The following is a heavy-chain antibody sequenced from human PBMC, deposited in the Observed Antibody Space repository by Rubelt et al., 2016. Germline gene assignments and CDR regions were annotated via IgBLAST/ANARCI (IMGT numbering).Heavy chain of an antibody. J-gene: IGHJ3*02. CDR3: ARDVPHYDSSGYYYDAFDI. Sequence: LEWMGWINPNSGGTNYAQKFQGRVTMTRDTSISTAYMELSRPRSDDTAVYYCARDVPHYDSSGYYYDAFDIWGQGTMVTVSS. D-gene: IGHD3-22*01. CDR2: INPNSGGT. V-gene: IGHV1-2*02.